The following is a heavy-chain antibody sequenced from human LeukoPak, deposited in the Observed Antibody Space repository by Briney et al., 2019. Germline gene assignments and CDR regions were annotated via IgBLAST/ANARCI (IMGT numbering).Heavy chain of an antibody. Sequence: GRSLRLSCAASGFTFSSYGMHWVRQAPGKGLEWVAVISYDGSNKYYADSVKDRFTISRDNSKNTLYLQMNSLRAEDTAVYYCAKLAAAGSGLFDYWGQGTLVTVSS. V-gene: IGHV3-30*18. CDR1: GFTFSSYG. D-gene: IGHD6-13*01. CDR2: ISYDGSNK. J-gene: IGHJ4*02. CDR3: AKLAAAGSGLFDY.